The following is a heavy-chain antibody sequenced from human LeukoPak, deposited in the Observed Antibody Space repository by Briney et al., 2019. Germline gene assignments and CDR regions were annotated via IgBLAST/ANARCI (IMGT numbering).Heavy chain of an antibody. Sequence: SETLSLTCAVSGGSISSNSYYWGWIRQPPGKGLEWIGCIYYSGSTNYNPSLKSRVTISGDTSKNQFSLKLSSVTAADTAVYYCARSGGYSNYGLDYWGQGTPVTVSS. D-gene: IGHD4-11*01. CDR1: GGSISSNSYY. J-gene: IGHJ4*02. CDR2: IYYSGST. V-gene: IGHV4-61*05. CDR3: ARSGGYSNYGLDY.